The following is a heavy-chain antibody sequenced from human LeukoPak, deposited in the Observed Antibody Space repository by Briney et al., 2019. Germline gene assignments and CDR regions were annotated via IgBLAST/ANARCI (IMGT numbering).Heavy chain of an antibody. CDR2: ISYDGSNK. CDR3: ARGGGPDTAMNLDY. Sequence: GGSLSLSCAASGFTFSRFAMHWLRQAPDQGLEWVAVISYDGSNKYYADSVKGRFTISRDNSKNTVFLQMNSLRPEDTAVYYCARGGGPDTAMNLDYWGQGTLVTVSS. V-gene: IGHV3-30*04. J-gene: IGHJ4*02. CDR1: GFTFSRFA. D-gene: IGHD5-18*01.